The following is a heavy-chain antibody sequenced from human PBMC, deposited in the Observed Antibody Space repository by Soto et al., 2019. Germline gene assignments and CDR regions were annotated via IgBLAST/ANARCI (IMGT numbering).Heavy chain of an antibody. Sequence: PSETLSLTCTVSGGSISSGGYYWSWIRQHPGKGLEWIGYIYYSGSTYYNPSLKSRVTISVDTSKNQFSLKLSSVTAADTAVYYCERRVIQLMPYFDYWGQGTLVTVSS. CDR1: GGSISSGGYY. CDR2: IYYSGST. J-gene: IGHJ4*02. V-gene: IGHV4-31*03. D-gene: IGHD5-18*01. CDR3: ERRVIQLMPYFDY.